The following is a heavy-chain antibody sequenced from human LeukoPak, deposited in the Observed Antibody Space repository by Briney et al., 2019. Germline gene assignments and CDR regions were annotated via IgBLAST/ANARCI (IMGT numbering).Heavy chain of an antibody. CDR2: INHSGST. CDR1: GGSFSGYY. Sequence: SETLSLTCAVYGGSFSGYYWSWIRQPPGKGLEWSGEINHSGSTNYNPSLKSRVTISVDTSKNQFSLKLSSVTAADTAVYYCARGAYDVWQQLSHCGYYYYYGMDVWGQGTTVTVSS. J-gene: IGHJ6*02. D-gene: IGHD6-13*01. CDR3: ARGAYDVWQQLSHCGYYYYYGMDV. V-gene: IGHV4-34*01.